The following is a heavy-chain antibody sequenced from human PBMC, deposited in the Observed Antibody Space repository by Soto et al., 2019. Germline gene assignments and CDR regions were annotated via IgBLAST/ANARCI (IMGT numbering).Heavy chain of an antibody. D-gene: IGHD3-22*01. V-gene: IGHV2-5*01. CDR1: GFSLSTSGVG. J-gene: IGHJ4*02. CDR2: IYWNDDK. Sequence: SGPTLVNPTQTLTLTCTFSGFSLSTSGVGVGWIRQPPGKALEWLALIYWNDDKRYSPSLKSRLTITKDTSKNQVVLTMTNMDPLDTATYYCAHVHSSGYEIDYWGQGTLVTVSS. CDR3: AHVHSSGYEIDY.